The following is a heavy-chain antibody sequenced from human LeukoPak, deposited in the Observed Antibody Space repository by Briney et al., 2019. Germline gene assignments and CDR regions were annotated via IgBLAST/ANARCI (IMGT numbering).Heavy chain of an antibody. V-gene: IGHV1-18*01. D-gene: IGHD2-21*02. CDR3: ASHPRATYCGGDCKADHDY. J-gene: IGHJ4*02. Sequence: ASVKVSCKASGYTFTSYGISWVRQAPGQGLEWMGWISAYNGNTNYAQKLQGRVTMTTDTSTSTAYMELRSLRSDDTAVYYCASHPRATYCGGDCKADHDYWGQGTLVTVSS. CDR1: GYTFTSYG. CDR2: ISAYNGNT.